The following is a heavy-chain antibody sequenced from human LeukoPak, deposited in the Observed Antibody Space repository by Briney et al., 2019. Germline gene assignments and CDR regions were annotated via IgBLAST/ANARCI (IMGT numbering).Heavy chain of an antibody. CDR1: GYTFTSYY. V-gene: IGHV1-46*03. J-gene: IGHJ6*04. CDR3: ARDPTYCSNSCCYSGMDV. Sequence: GVSVKVSCKASGYTFTSYYMHWVRQAPGQGLEWMGIINPSGGSTSYAQKFQGRVTMTRDDSTSTVYTELSSLRSEDTAVYYCARDPTYCSNSCCYSGMDVWGEASTVTVPS. D-gene: IGHD2-2*01. CDR2: INPSGGST.